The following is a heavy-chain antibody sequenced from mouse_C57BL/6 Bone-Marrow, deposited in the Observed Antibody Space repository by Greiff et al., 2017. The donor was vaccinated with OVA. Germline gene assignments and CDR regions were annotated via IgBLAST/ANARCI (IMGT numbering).Heavy chain of an antibody. CDR3: ARHPHYYGSPFDY. D-gene: IGHD1-1*01. J-gene: IGHJ2*01. CDR1: GFTFSDYY. CDR2: ISNGGGST. V-gene: IGHV5-12*01. Sequence: EVKLMESGGGLVQPGGSLKLSCAASGFTFSDYYMYWVRQTPEKRLEWVAYISNGGGSTYYPDTVKGRFTISRDNAKNTLYLQMSRLKSEDTAMYYCARHPHYYGSPFDYWGQGTTLTVSS.